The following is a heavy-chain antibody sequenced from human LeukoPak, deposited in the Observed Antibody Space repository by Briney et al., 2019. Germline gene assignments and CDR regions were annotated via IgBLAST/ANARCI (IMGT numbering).Heavy chain of an antibody. Sequence: PGESLRLSCAASGFTFSSYAMHWVRQAPGKGLEWVAVISYDGSNKYYADSVKGRFTISRDNSKNTLYLQMNSLRAEDTAVYYCARRMGQYSLALDYWGQGTLVTVSS. CDR3: ARRMGQYSLALDY. J-gene: IGHJ4*02. CDR2: ISYDGSNK. V-gene: IGHV3-30-3*01. CDR1: GFTFSSYA. D-gene: IGHD4-11*01.